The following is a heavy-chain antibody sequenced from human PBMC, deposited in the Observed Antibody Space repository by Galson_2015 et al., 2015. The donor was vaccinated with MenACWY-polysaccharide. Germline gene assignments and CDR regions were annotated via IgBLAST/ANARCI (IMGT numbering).Heavy chain of an antibody. J-gene: IGHJ4*02. Sequence: SLRLSCAASGFTFGDYAMSWVRQAPGKGLEWVGFIRSKAYGGTTEYAASVKGRFTISRDDSKSIAYLQMNSLKTEDTAVYYCTRVSSGIAAAGWRDYWGQGTLVTVSS. CDR2: IRSKAYGGTT. CDR1: GFTFGDYA. V-gene: IGHV3-49*04. CDR3: TRVSSGIAAAGWRDY. D-gene: IGHD6-13*01.